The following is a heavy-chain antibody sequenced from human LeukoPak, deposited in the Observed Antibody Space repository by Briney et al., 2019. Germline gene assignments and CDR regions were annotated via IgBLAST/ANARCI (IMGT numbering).Heavy chain of an antibody. J-gene: IGHJ4*02. Sequence: SETLSLTCAVYGGSFSGYYWGWIRQPPGKGLEWIGTIYYSGSTYYNPSLKSRVTISVDTSKNQFSLKLSSVTAADTAVYYCARVFGYSSSLGKRYFDYWGQGTLVTVSS. D-gene: IGHD6-13*01. CDR3: ARVFGYSSSLGKRYFDY. CDR2: IYYSGST. V-gene: IGHV4-34*01. CDR1: GGSFSGYY.